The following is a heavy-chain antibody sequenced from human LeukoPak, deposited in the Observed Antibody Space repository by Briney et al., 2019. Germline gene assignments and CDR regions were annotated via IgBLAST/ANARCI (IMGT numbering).Heavy chain of an antibody. V-gene: IGHV4-4*07. Sequence: PSETLSLTCTVSGCSISSYYWSWIRQPAGRGLEWIGRIYTSGSTNYNPSLKSRVTMSVDTSKNQCSLKLSSVAAADTAVYYCARDMTTVTTGWFDPWGQGTLVSVSS. J-gene: IGHJ5*02. D-gene: IGHD4-17*01. CDR3: ARDMTTVTTGWFDP. CDR2: IYTSGST. CDR1: GCSISSYY.